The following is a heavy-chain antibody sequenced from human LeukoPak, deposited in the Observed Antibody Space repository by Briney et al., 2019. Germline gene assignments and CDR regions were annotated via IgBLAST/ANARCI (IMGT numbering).Heavy chain of an antibody. CDR3: ARSVVTLYWYFDL. D-gene: IGHD4-23*01. J-gene: IGHJ2*01. V-gene: IGHV4-59*01. CDR2: IYYSGST. Sequence: SETLSLTCTLSGGSISGYYYNWLRQPPGKGLEWIGYIYYSGSTNYNPSLKSRVTISLDTSKNQFSLKLSSVTTADTAVYYCARSVVTLYWYFDLWGRGTLVTVSS. CDR1: GGSISGYY.